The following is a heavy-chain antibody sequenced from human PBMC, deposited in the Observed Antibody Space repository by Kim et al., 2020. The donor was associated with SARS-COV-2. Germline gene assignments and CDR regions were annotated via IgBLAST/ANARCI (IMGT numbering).Heavy chain of an antibody. CDR3: ARLREHDSSGWVLGAFDI. Sequence: GASLKISCKGSGYSFTSYWIGWVRQMPGKGLEWMGIIYPGDSDTRYSPSFQGQVTISADKSISTAYLQWSSLKASDTAMYYCARLREHDSSGWVLGAFDIWGQGTMVTVSS. J-gene: IGHJ3*02. CDR1: GYSFTSYW. V-gene: IGHV5-51*01. D-gene: IGHD6-19*01. CDR2: IYPGDSDT.